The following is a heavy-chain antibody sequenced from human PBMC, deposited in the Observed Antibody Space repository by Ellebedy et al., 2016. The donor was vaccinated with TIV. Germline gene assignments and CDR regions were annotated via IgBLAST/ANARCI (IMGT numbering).Heavy chain of an antibody. V-gene: IGHV4-39*01. J-gene: IGHJ6*02. CDR1: GGSISGSGHY. CDR2: IFYTGKT. D-gene: IGHD5-24*01. Sequence: MPSETLSLTCIVSGGSISGSGHYWGWIRQAPGKGLEWIASIFYTGKTYYNPSLRSRVTLSVDTSKNQFSLTVTSVTAADTAMFYCARQRGYNHNYNYGVDVWGQGTTVTVSS. CDR3: ARQRGYNHNYNYGVDV.